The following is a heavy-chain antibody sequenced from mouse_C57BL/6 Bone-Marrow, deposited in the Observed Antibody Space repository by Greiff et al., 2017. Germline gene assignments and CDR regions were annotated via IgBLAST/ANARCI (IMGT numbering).Heavy chain of an antibody. J-gene: IGHJ2*01. Sequence: QVQLQQSGAELVRPGTSVKLSCKASGYTFTSYWMHWVKQRPGQGLERIGVIDPSDSYTNYNQKFKGKATLTVDTSSSTAYMQLSSLTSEDSAVYYCARRGDCYFDYWGQGTTLTVSS. CDR1: GYTFTSYW. V-gene: IGHV1-59*01. D-gene: IGHD3-3*01. CDR2: IDPSDSYT. CDR3: ARRGDCYFDY.